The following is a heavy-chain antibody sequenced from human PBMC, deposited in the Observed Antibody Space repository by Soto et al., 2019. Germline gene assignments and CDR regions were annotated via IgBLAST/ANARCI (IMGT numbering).Heavy chain of an antibody. J-gene: IGHJ6*02. CDR3: ARDLLGSYYYGMDV. CDR1: GFTFSSYA. D-gene: IGHD7-27*01. CDR2: ISYDGSNK. V-gene: IGHV3-30-3*01. Sequence: QEQLVESGGGVVQPGRSLRLSCAASGFTFSSYAMHWVRQAPGKGLEWVAVISYDGSNKYYADSVKGRFTISRDNSKNTLYLQMNSLRAEDTAVYYCARDLLGSYYYGMDVWGQGTTVTVSS.